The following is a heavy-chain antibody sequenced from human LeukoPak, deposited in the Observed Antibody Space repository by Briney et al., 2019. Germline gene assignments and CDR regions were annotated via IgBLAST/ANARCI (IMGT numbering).Heavy chain of an antibody. V-gene: IGHV3-21*01. CDR1: GFTFSSYS. CDR3: AREGYRGDVPFDY. J-gene: IGHJ4*02. D-gene: IGHD2-2*01. CDR2: ISFSSSYI. Sequence: GGSLRLSCAASGFTFSSYSMNWVRQAPGKGLEWVSSISFSSSYIYYAGSVKGRFTISRDNAKNSLYLQMNSLRAEDTAVYYCAREGYRGDVPFDYWGQGTLVTVSS.